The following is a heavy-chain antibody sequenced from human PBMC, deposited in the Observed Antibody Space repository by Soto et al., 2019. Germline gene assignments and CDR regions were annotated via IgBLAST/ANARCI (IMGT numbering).Heavy chain of an antibody. J-gene: IGHJ3*02. CDR3: ARDTVSYDFWNGYPRIDSFDI. CDR1: GYTFTSYA. D-gene: IGHD3-3*01. V-gene: IGHV1-3*01. CDR2: INAGNGNT. Sequence: QVQLVQSGAEVKKPGASVKVSCKASGYTFTSYAMHWVRQAPGQRLEWMGWINAGNGNTKYSQKFQGRVTITRDTSASNAYLELSSLRSEGTAVYYCARDTVSYDFWNGYPRIDSFDIWGQGTMVTVSS.